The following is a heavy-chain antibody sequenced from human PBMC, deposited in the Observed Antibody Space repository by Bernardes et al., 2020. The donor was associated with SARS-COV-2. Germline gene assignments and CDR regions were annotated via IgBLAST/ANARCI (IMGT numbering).Heavy chain of an antibody. CDR1: GFTFSSYG. CDR2: IWYDGSNK. D-gene: IGHD6-19*01. V-gene: IGHV3-33*01. J-gene: IGHJ6*02. Sequence: GGSLRLSCAASGFTFSSYGMHWVRQAPGKGLEWVAVIWYDGSNKYYADSVKGRFTISRDNSKNTLYLQMNSLRAEDTAEYYCAREWLGGDYYYYGMDVWCPGTTVTVSS. CDR3: AREWLGGDYYYYGMDV.